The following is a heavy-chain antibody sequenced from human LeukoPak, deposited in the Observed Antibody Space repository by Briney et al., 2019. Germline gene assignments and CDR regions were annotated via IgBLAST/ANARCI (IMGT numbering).Heavy chain of an antibody. J-gene: IGHJ4*02. CDR1: GFTFSNYW. CDR2: IRQDGSEF. Sequence: GGSLRLFCAASGFTFSNYWMSWVRQVRGKGPEWVANIRQDGSEFYYVDSVKGRFTISRDNAKNSLYLQMDSLRAEDTAVYYCARDKVSGATLLDYWGQGTLVTVSS. D-gene: IGHD1-26*01. V-gene: IGHV3-7*01. CDR3: ARDKVSGATLLDY.